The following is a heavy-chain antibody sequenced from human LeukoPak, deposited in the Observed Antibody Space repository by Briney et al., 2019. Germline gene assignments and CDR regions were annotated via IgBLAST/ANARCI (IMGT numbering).Heavy chain of an antibody. CDR1: GFTFSDYP. CDR3: AKDSTYYYDSSGYYQLYYYYGMDV. J-gene: IGHJ6*02. V-gene: IGHV3-64*04. Sequence: PGGSLRLSCSVSGFTFSDYPMHWVRQTPGKGLEYVSAISKNGDDTYYADSVKGRFTISRDNSKNTLYLQMNSLRAEDTAVYYCAKDSTYYYDSSGYYQLYYYYGMDVWGQGTTVTVSS. D-gene: IGHD3-22*01. CDR2: ISKNGDDT.